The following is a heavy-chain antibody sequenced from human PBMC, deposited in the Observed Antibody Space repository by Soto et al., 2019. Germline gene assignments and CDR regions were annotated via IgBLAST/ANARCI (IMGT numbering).Heavy chain of an antibody. CDR3: AIAGGGYLDY. CDR1: GFTFSYYA. V-gene: IGHV3-30*04. CDR2: ISNDGSQK. J-gene: IGHJ4*02. Sequence: QVQLEESGGGVVQPGRSLRLSCAASGFTFSYYALHWVRQAPGKGLEWVAYISNDGSQKLYTDSVKGRLSISRYNSKNTLYLEMNSLRAEDTAVYYCAIAGGGYLDYWGQGSLVTVSS. D-gene: IGHD6-25*01.